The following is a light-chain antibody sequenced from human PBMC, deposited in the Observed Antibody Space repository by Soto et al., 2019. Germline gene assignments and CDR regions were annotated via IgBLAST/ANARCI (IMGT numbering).Light chain of an antibody. Sequence: EIVMTQSPATLSVSPGERATLSCRASERLTGNLAWYQHRPGQAPRLLIYEVSTRATYIPARFSGRGSRTEFTLTISSLQAEDSAVYYCQQYQDWPRTFGQGTKVDIK. CDR2: EVS. CDR3: QQYQDWPRT. CDR1: ERLTGN. J-gene: IGKJ1*01. V-gene: IGKV3-15*01.